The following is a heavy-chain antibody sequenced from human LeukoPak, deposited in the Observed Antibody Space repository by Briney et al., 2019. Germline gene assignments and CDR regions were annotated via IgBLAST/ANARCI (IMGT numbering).Heavy chain of an antibody. V-gene: IGHV1-2*06. Sequence: WASVKVSCKASGYTFTGYYMHWVRQAPGQGLEWMGRINPNSGGTNYAQKFQGRVTMTRDTSISTAYMELSRLRSDDTAVYYCARDPANTVTTVYYYYMDVWGKGTTVTVSS. D-gene: IGHD4-11*01. J-gene: IGHJ6*03. CDR3: ARDPANTVTTVYYYYMDV. CDR2: INPNSGGT. CDR1: GYTFTGYY.